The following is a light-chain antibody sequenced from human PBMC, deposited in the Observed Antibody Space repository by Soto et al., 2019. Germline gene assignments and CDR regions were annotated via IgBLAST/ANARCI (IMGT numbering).Light chain of an antibody. V-gene: IGKV3-20*01. Sequence: ESVLTQSPGTLSLSPGERAALSCMASQSVSSSDLAWYQQKSGQAPRLLIYAASTRATGIPDRFSGSGSGTDFTLTISRLEPEDFAVYFCQLYGSSPPRYTFGQGTKLEIK. CDR1: QSVSSSD. CDR3: QLYGSSPPRYT. CDR2: AAS. J-gene: IGKJ2*01.